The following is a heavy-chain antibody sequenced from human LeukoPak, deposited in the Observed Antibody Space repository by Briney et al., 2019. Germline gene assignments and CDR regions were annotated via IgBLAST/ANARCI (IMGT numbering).Heavy chain of an antibody. D-gene: IGHD2-21*02. Sequence: GGSLRLSCAAPGFTFANHAMSWVRQTPGKGLEWVSAISGGGDITYYADSVTGRFTISRDNSKDTLFLQMHSLRPGDTAVYYCVREDTPATANYWGQGTLVTISS. CDR2: ISGGGDIT. CDR3: VREDTPATANY. J-gene: IGHJ4*02. CDR1: GFTFANHA. V-gene: IGHV3-23*01.